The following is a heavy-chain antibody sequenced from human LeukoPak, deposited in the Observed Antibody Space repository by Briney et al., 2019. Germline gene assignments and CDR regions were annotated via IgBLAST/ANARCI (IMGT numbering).Heavy chain of an antibody. V-gene: IGHV4-59*01. CDR3: ARSSTWYYFDS. CDR1: GGSISGYY. D-gene: IGHD6-13*01. Sequence: PSETLSLTCTVSGGSISGYYWSWIRQPPGKGLEWIAYIYYSGSTNYNPSLKSRVTISVDTSKNQFSLKVHSVTAADTAVYYCARSSTWYYFDSWGQGTLVTVSS. J-gene: IGHJ4*02. CDR2: IYYSGST.